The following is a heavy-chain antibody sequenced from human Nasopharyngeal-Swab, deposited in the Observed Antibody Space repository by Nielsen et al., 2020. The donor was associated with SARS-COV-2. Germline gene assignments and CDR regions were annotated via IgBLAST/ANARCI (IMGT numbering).Heavy chain of an antibody. CDR2: ISYDGSNK. CDR1: GFTFGSYG. V-gene: IGHV3-30*18. Sequence: GESLKISCAASGFTFGSYGMHWVRQAPGKGLEWVAVISYDGSNKYYADSVKGRFTISRDNSKNTLYLQMNSLRAEDTAVYYCAKDGRVDIVAAGYYYYYYMDVWGKGTTVTVSS. CDR3: AKDGRVDIVAAGYYYYYYMDV. D-gene: IGHD5-12*01. J-gene: IGHJ6*03.